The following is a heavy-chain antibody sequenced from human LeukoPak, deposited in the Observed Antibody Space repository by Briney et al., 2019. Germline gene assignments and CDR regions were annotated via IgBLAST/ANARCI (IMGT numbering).Heavy chain of an antibody. CDR2: IKSKKDGETT. Sequence: GGSLRLSCAASGFTFTNAWMTWVRQAPGKGLEWVGRIKSKKDGETTDYAAPVKGRFTISRDDSRNTLYLQMNSLKTEDTAVYSCSTDDTGHGWGHCGQGTLITVSS. J-gene: IGHJ4*02. D-gene: IGHD3-16*01. V-gene: IGHV3-15*01. CDR3: STDDTGHGWGH. CDR1: GFTFTNAW.